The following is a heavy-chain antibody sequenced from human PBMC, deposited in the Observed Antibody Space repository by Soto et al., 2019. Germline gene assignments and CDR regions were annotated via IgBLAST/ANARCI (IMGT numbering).Heavy chain of an antibody. CDR1: GFAFSGSS. V-gene: IGHV3-73*01. D-gene: IGHD6-13*01. Sequence: PGGSLRLSCAASGFAFSGSSMHWFRQASGKGLEWVGRIRGKTDTYATAYAAPVRGRFTTSRDDSKNTAYLQMNSLKTEDTAVYFCTKRIGAYAMDVWGQGTTVTVSS. CDR3: TKRIGAYAMDV. CDR2: IRGKTDTYAT. J-gene: IGHJ6*02.